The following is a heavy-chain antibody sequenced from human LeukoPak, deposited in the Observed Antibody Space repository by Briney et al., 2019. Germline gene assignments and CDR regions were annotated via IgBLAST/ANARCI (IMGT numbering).Heavy chain of an antibody. D-gene: IGHD2-21*02. V-gene: IGHV3-21*01. CDR1: GFTFSNYA. J-gene: IGHJ3*02. Sequence: GGSLRLSCAASGFTFSNYAMSWVRQAPGKGLEWVSSISSSSSYIYYADSVKGRFTISRDNAKNSLYLQMNSLRAEDTAVYYCARGLTIVVTPSSLHDAFDIWGQGTMVTVSS. CDR3: ARGLTIVVTPSSLHDAFDI. CDR2: ISSSSSYI.